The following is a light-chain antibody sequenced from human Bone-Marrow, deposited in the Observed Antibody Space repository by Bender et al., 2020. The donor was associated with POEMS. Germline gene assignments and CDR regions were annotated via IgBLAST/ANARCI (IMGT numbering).Light chain of an antibody. CDR2: DDN. CDR1: LFGPES. V-gene: IGLV3-21*02. J-gene: IGLJ3*02. Sequence: SYVLTQPPSVSVAPGETATITCGGTLFGPESVHWYQQHPGQAPVLVLYDDNDRPSGIPARFSGSNSGRTATLTISRVEAGDEADYFCQVWDSTTDHRVFGGGTKLTAL. CDR3: QVWDSTTDHRV.